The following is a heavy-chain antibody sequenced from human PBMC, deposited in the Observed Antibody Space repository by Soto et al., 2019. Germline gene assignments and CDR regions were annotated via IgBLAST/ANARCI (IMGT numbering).Heavy chain of an antibody. V-gene: IGHV4-59*01. CDR1: GGSISYYY. D-gene: IGHD6-13*01. Sequence: TLPLTCTVSGGSISYYYWSWIRQPPGKGLEWIGYIYYSGSTNYNPSLKSRATISVDTSKNQFSLKLSSVTAADTAVYYCAREGVSSSWYNYYGLDVWGQGTTVTVSS. CDR2: IYYSGST. J-gene: IGHJ6*02. CDR3: AREGVSSSWYNYYGLDV.